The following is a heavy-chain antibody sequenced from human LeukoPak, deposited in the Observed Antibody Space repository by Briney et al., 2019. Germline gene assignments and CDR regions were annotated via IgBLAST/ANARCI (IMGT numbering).Heavy chain of an antibody. CDR3: AREGDCSGGSCYDY. J-gene: IGHJ4*02. Sequence: SETLSLTCDVYGGSFSGYYWSWIRQPPEKGLEWIGEINHSGSTNYNPSLKSRVTISVDTSKNQFSLKLSSVTAADTAVYYCAREGDCSGGSCYDYWGQGTLVTVSS. CDR2: INHSGST. D-gene: IGHD2-15*01. CDR1: GGSFSGYY. V-gene: IGHV4-34*01.